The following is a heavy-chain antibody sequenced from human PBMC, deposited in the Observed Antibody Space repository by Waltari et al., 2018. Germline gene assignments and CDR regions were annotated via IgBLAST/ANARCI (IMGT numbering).Heavy chain of an antibody. V-gene: IGHV3-30*18. D-gene: IGHD1-26*01. CDR2: ISSDGSGK. CDR3: AKAGGIYNYPLDP. CDR1: GSPFHQYR. Sequence: QVEESGGGVVPPGGSLRLFCVASGSPFHQYRRHWVRQAPGKGLEGLAVISSDGSGKYYADSVKGRFTMSRDNSKNMVYLQMNSLRPEDTAVYYCAKAGGIYNYPLDPWGQGTLVTVSS. J-gene: IGHJ5*02.